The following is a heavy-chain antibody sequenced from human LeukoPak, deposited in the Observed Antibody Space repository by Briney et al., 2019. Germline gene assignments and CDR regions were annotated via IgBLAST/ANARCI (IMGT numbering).Heavy chain of an antibody. J-gene: IGHJ3*02. CDR3: AATGIVSTVDTFDI. D-gene: IGHD5-12*01. CDR2: IYPGDSDT. Sequence: GESLKISCKGSGYSFTSYWIDWVRQMPGKGLEWMGGIYPGDSDTRYSPSFQGQVTMSADKSISTAYLQWSSLKASDTATYYCAATGIVSTVDTFDIWGQGTMVTVSS. CDR1: GYSFTSYW. V-gene: IGHV5-51*01.